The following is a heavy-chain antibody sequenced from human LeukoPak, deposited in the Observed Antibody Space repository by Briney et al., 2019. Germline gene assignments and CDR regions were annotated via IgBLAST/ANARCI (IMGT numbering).Heavy chain of an antibody. CDR2: IYYSGST. V-gene: IGHV4-59*01. Sequence: SETLSLTCTVSGGSISSYYWSWIRQPPGKGLEWIGYIYYSGSTNYNPSLKSRVTISVDTSKNQFSLKLSSVPAADTAVYYCARLGVYCSGGSCYPLVDYWGQGTLVTVSS. J-gene: IGHJ4*02. D-gene: IGHD2-15*01. CDR1: GGSISSYY. CDR3: ARLGVYCSGGSCYPLVDY.